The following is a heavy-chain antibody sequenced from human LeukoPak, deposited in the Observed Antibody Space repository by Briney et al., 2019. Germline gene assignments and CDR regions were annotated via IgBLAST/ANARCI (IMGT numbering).Heavy chain of an antibody. J-gene: IGHJ4*02. CDR3: ARDIAASGDW. CDR1: GFTFSNYT. CDR2: ISRGGNTR. V-gene: IGHV3-48*01. D-gene: IGHD3-10*01. Sequence: GGSLRLSCAASGFTFSNYTMNWVRQAPGEGLEWVSYISRGGNTRYYADSVKDRFTISRDNVKTSLYLQMNSLRAEDTAVYYCARDIAASGDWWGQGTLVTVSS.